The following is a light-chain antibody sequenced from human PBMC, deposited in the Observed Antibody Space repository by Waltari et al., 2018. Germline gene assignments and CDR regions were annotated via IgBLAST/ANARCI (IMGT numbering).Light chain of an antibody. CDR3: QQYSSYPYT. CDR1: QSLGNW. CDR2: KAS. V-gene: IGKV1-5*03. Sequence: DIKMTQSPSTLSASVGDRVTITCRASQSLGNWLAWYQQTPGKAPKLLIYKASSLESGVPSRFSGSGSGTQFTLTISSLQPDDFATYYCQQYSSYPYTFGLGTKLEIK. J-gene: IGKJ2*01.